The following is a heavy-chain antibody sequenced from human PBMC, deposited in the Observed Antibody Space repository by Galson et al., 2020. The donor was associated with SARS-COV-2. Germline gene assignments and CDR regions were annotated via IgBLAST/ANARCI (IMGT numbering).Heavy chain of an antibody. V-gene: IGHV3-66*01. CDR3: ARSPVNVEMATRRDY. Sequence: GGSLRLSCAASGFTVSSNYMSWVRQAPGKGLEWVSVIYSGGSTYYADSVKGRFTISRDNSKNTLYLQMNSLRAEDTAVYYCARSPVNVEMATRRDYWGQGTLVTVSS. CDR1: GFTVSSNY. CDR2: IYSGGST. J-gene: IGHJ4*02. D-gene: IGHD5-12*01.